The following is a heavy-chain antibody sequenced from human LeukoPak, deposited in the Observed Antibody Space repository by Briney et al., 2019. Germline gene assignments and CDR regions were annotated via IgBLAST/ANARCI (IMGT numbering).Heavy chain of an antibody. CDR1: GGSFSGYY. CDR2: IYYSGST. D-gene: IGHD4-17*01. V-gene: IGHV4-59*01. J-gene: IGHJ3*02. CDR3: ARNGDYLAFDI. Sequence: SETLSLTCAVYGGSFSGYYWSWIRQPPGKGLEWIGYIYYSGSTNYNPSLKSRVTISVDTSKNQFSLKLSSVTAADTAVYYCARNGDYLAFDIWGQGTMVTVSS.